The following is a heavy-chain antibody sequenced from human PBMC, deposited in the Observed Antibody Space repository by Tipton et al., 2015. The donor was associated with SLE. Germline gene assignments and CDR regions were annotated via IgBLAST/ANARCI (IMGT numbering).Heavy chain of an antibody. CDR3: AREPQGTGGFVY. J-gene: IGHJ4*02. Sequence: QSGAEVKEPGSSVKVSCKASGYTFTTYFMHWVRQAPGQGLEWMGIVEGSGGDIKNAQRFQGRVTVTRDTSTSTFYMELSSLTSEDAAVYYCAREPQGTGGFVYWGQGTLVTVSS. CDR2: VEGSGGDI. V-gene: IGHV1-46*01. CDR1: GYTFTTYF. D-gene: IGHD7-27*01.